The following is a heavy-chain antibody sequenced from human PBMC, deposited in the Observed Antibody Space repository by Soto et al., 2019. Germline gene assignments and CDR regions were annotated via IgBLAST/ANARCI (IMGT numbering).Heavy chain of an antibody. CDR1: GLTFGDYA. CDR2: IRSKAYGGTT. J-gene: IGHJ6*03. D-gene: IGHD2-2*01. Sequence: GGSLRLSCTASGLTFGDYAMSWFRQAPGKGLEWVGFIRSKAYGGTTEYAASVKGRFTISRDDSKSIAYLQMNSLKTEDTAVYYCTRVGYCSSTSCYFWDYYYYMDVWGKGTTVTVSS. V-gene: IGHV3-49*03. CDR3: TRVGYCSSTSCYFWDYYYYMDV.